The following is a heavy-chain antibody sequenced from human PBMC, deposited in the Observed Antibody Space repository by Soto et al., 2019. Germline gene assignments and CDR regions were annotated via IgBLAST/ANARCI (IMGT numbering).Heavy chain of an antibody. CDR3: ARDFFRLLVTTYGMDV. CDR2: IWYDGSNK. V-gene: IGHV3-33*01. J-gene: IGHJ6*02. D-gene: IGHD6-6*01. Sequence: QVQLVESGGGVVQPGRSLRLSCAASGFTFSSYGMHWVRQAPGKGLEWVAVIWYDGSNKYYADSVKGRFTISRDNSKNTLYLQMNSLRAEDTAVYYCARDFFRLLVTTYGMDVWGQGTTVTVSS. CDR1: GFTFSSYG.